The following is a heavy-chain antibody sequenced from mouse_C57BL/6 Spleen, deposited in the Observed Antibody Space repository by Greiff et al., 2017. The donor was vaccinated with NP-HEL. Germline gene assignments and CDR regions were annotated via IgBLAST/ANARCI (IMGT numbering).Heavy chain of an antibody. J-gene: IGHJ4*01. CDR3: ARYHYGSSYEGAMDY. CDR1: GYTFTSYG. D-gene: IGHD1-1*01. CDR2: IYPRSGNT. Sequence: QVQLQQSGAELARPGASVKLSCKASGYTFTSYGISWVKQRTGQGLEWIGEIYPRSGNTYYNEKFKGKATLTADKSSSTAYMELRSLTSEDSAVYFCARYHYGSSYEGAMDYWGQGTSVTVSS. V-gene: IGHV1-81*01.